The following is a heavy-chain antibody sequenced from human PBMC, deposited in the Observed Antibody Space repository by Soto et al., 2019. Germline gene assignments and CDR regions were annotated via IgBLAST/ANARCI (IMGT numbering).Heavy chain of an antibody. CDR2: IYPGDSDT. CDR1: GYSFTSYW. CDR3: ACSSRDYYYYYGMDV. V-gene: IGHV5-51*01. Sequence: GESLKISCKGSGYSFTSYWIGWVRQMPGKGLEWIGVIYPGDSDTRYSPSFKGQVTISADKSISTAYLQWSSLKASDTAMYYCACSSRDYYYYYGMDVWGQGTTVTVSS. J-gene: IGHJ6*02.